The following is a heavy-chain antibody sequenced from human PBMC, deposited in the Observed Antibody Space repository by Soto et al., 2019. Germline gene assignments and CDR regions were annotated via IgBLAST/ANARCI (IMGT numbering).Heavy chain of an antibody. CDR3: ARDYGGNALLDYYGMDV. Sequence: SVKVSCKASGGTFSSYAISWVRQAPGQGLEWMGGIIPIFGTANYAQKFQGRVTITADESTSTAYMELSSLRSEDTAVYSCARDYGGNALLDYYGMDVWGQGTTVTVSS. CDR1: GGTFSSYA. CDR2: IIPIFGTA. D-gene: IGHD4-17*01. V-gene: IGHV1-69*13. J-gene: IGHJ6*02.